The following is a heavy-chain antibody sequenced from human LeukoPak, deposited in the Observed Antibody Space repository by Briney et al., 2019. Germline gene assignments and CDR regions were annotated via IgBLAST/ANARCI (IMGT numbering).Heavy chain of an antibody. D-gene: IGHD2-15*01. CDR1: GYTFTGYY. CDR2: INPNSGGT. V-gene: IGHV1-2*02. CDR3: ARDLAVVVAATRVIGRDYYGMDV. Sequence: GASVKVSCKASGYTFTGYYMHWVRQAPGQGLEWMEWINPNSGGTNYAQKFQGRVTMTRDTSISTAYMELSRLRSDDTAVYYCARDLAVVVAATRVIGRDYYGMDVWGQGTTVTVSS. J-gene: IGHJ6*02.